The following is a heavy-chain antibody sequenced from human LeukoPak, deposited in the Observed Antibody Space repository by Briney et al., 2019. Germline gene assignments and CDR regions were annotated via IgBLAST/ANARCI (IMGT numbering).Heavy chain of an antibody. D-gene: IGHD3-10*01. CDR3: ARERDYFY. Sequence: SQTLSLTCAVSGGSISSGGYSWSWIRQPPGKGLEWIGYIYHSGSTYYNPSLKSRVTISVDRSKNQFSLKLSSVTAADTAVYYCARERDYFYWGQGTLVTVSS. J-gene: IGHJ4*02. CDR1: GGSISSGGYS. CDR2: IYHSGST. V-gene: IGHV4-30-2*01.